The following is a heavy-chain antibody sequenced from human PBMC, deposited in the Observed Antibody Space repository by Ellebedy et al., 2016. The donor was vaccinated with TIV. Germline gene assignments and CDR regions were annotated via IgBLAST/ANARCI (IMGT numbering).Heavy chain of an antibody. CDR2: IRLDGSIE. D-gene: IGHD2-15*01. CDR3: AKDREKLQPYGMDA. V-gene: IGHV3-30*02. Sequence: GESLKISCAASGFTFSRYGMNWVRQAPGKGLEWVAFIRLDGSIEYYADSVKGRFTISRGNSKNTLFLQMNSLRGEDTAVYDCAKDREKLQPYGMDAWGQGTTVTVSS. J-gene: IGHJ6*02. CDR1: GFTFSRYG.